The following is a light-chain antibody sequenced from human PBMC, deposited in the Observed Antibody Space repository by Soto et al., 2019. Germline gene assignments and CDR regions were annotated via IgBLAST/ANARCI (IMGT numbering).Light chain of an antibody. CDR1: SSDVGDYNY. CDR2: EVS. J-gene: IGLJ1*01. CDR3: SSYTSNNILYV. Sequence: QSVLTQPASVPGSPGQSITISCTGTSSDVGDYNYVSWYQQHPGKAPKLMIYEVSNRPSGVSNRFSGSKSGNTASLTIAGLQAEDEADYYCSSYTSNNILYVFGTGTKVTVL. V-gene: IGLV2-14*01.